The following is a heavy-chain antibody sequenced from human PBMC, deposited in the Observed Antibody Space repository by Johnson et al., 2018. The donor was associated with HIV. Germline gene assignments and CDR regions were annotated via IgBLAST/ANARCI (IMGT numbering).Heavy chain of an antibody. CDR1: GFTFSNAW. CDR3: ARDQGELRRTHAFDI. CDR2: IKSKTDGGTT. D-gene: IGHD1-14*01. Sequence: VQLVESGGGVVRPGGSLRLSCAASGFTFSNAWMSWVRQAPGKGLEWVGRIKSKTDGGTTDYAAPVKGRFTISRDDSKNMLYLQMNSLRHEDTAVYYCARDQGELRRTHAFDIWGQGTMVTVSS. V-gene: IGHV3-15*01. J-gene: IGHJ3*02.